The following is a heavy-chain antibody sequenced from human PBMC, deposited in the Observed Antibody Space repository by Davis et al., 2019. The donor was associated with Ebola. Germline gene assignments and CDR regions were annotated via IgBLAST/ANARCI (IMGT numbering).Heavy chain of an antibody. CDR2: IYYSGST. J-gene: IGHJ4*02. CDR3: ARVEGYDILTGYGFDY. CDR1: GGSISSYY. D-gene: IGHD3-9*01. Sequence: SETLSLTCTVSGGSISSYYWSWIRQPPGKGLEWIGYIYYSGSTNYNPSLKSRVTISVDTSKNQFSLKLSSVTAADTAVYYCARVEGYDILTGYGFDYWGQGTLVTVSS. V-gene: IGHV4-59*01.